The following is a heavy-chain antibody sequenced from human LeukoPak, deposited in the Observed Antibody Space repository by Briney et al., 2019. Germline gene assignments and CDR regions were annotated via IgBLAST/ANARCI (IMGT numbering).Heavy chain of an antibody. D-gene: IGHD4-17*01. CDR1: GFTFDNYA. CDR3: AKDSGGPYGDYPH. J-gene: IGHJ1*01. CDR2: ISWNSGSI. V-gene: IGHV3-9*01. Sequence: GRSLRLSCAASGFTFDNYALHWVRQAPGKGLEWVSGISWNSGSIGYADSVKGRFTISRDNAKNSLYLQINSLRAEDTALYYCAKDSGGPYGDYPHWGQGTLVTVSS.